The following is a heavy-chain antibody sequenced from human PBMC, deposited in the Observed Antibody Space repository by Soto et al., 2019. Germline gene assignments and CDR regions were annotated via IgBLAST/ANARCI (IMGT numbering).Heavy chain of an antibody. J-gene: IGHJ4*02. CDR2: ISDSGGNT. CDR1: GFTFRNYA. D-gene: IGHD2-8*01. Sequence: GGSLRLSCAASGFTFRNYAMSWVRQAPGKGLEWVSAISDSGGNTYYADSVKGRFTIFRDNSKNMLYLQMNILRAEDTAVYYCAKEGGYCSYGVCRDFDYWGQGTLVTV. V-gene: IGHV3-23*01. CDR3: AKEGGYCSYGVCRDFDY.